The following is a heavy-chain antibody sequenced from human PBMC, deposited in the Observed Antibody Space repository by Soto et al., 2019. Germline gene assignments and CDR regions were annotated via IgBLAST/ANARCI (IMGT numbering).Heavy chain of an antibody. CDR2: IYYSGST. CDR3: ARHPSAFWFDP. CDR1: GGSISSSSYF. D-gene: IGHD6-19*01. Sequence: QLQLQESGPGLVKPSETLSLTCTVSGGSISSSSYFWGWIRQPPGKGLEWIGSIYYSGSTYYNPSLKSRVTXSXXTSKNQFSRKLSSVTAADTAVYDCARHPSAFWFDPWGQGTLVTVSS. V-gene: IGHV4-39*01. J-gene: IGHJ5*02.